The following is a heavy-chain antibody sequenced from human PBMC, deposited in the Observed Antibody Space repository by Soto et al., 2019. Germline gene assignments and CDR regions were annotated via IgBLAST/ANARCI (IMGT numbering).Heavy chain of an antibody. J-gene: IGHJ4*02. CDR3: AREDSIIIPAVSDF. Sequence: PGGSLRLSCTVSGFAFNNYGINWVRQAPGKGLGWVSSISKSDYTYYSDSVKGRFAISRDNAKSSVSLQMNTLRVEDTAVYYCAREDSIIIPAVSDFWGQGTLVTVS. CDR1: GFAFNNYG. CDR2: ISKSDYT. V-gene: IGHV3-21*01. D-gene: IGHD2-2*01.